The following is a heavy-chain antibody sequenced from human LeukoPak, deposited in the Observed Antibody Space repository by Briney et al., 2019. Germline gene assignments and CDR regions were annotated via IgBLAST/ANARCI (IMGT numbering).Heavy chain of an antibody. V-gene: IGHV3-7*01. CDR3: ARDGTAAGLYFDL. D-gene: IGHD6-13*01. J-gene: IGHJ4*01. CDR2: IRQDGSEK. CDR1: GFIFSDYW. Sequence: GRSLRLSCAASGFIFSDYWVNWVRQAPGKGLEWVASIRQDGSEKTYVDSVKGRFTISRDNTKNSLYLQMSSLTAEDTAVYYCARDGTAAGLYFDLWGQGTLVTVSS.